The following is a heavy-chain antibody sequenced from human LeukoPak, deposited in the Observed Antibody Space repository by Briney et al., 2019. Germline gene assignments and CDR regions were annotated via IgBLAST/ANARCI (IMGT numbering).Heavy chain of an antibody. J-gene: IGHJ4*02. D-gene: IGHD3-22*01. CDR3: ARDLGSSGYSLDY. V-gene: IGHV3-21*01. CDR2: ISSSSSYI. Sequence: GGSLRLSCAASGFTFSSYSMNWVRQAPGKGLEWVSSISSSSSYIYYADSVKGRFTTSRDNAKNSLYLQMNSLRAEDTAVYYCARDLGSSGYSLDYWGQGTLVTVSS. CDR1: GFTFSSYS.